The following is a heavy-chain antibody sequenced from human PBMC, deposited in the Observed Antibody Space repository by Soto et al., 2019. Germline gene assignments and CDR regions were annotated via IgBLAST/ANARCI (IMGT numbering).Heavy chain of an antibody. CDR1: GFSLSTSGVG. CDR3: AHSVPTVTTRKYYFDY. J-gene: IGHJ4*02. D-gene: IGHD4-17*01. CDR2: IYWDDDK. Sequence: QITLKESGPTLVKPTQTLTLTCTFSGFSLSTSGVGVGWIRQPPGKALEWLALIYWDDDKRYSPSLKSRLTITKDTSKNQVVLTMTNMDPVDTATYYCAHSVPTVTTRKYYFDYWGQGTLVTVSS. V-gene: IGHV2-5*02.